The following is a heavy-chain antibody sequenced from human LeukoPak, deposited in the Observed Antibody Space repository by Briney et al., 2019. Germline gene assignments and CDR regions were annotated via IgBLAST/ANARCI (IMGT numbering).Heavy chain of an antibody. V-gene: IGHV3-7*04. Sequence: GGSLRLSCAASGFTFSTSWMGWVRQVPGKGLEWVANTKQDGTDSLYVDTVKGRFTISRDNTKNSLFLQMNSLTTEDTAVYYCARGHGSNWGQGVLVAVSS. CDR2: TKQDGTDS. CDR1: GFTFSTSW. CDR3: ARGHGSN. J-gene: IGHJ4*02.